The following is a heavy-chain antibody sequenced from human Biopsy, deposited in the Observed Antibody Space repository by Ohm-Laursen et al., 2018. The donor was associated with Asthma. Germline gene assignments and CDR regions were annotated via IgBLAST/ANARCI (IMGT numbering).Heavy chain of an antibody. Sequence: SLRLSCAASGFTVSSNGMSWVRQPPGEGLEWVSVINSGGGTFYADYVKGRFTISRVISKNTLSLQMNNPRAEDTAVYYCARAYGGNFFSGAFDIGGQGTMVTVSS. J-gene: IGHJ3*02. D-gene: IGHD4-23*01. CDR3: ARAYGGNFFSGAFDI. V-gene: IGHV3-53*01. CDR2: INSGGGT. CDR1: GFTVSSNG.